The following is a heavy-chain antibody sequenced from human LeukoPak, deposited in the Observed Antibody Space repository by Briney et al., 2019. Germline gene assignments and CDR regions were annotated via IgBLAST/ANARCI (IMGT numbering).Heavy chain of an antibody. CDR1: GYTFTSYA. D-gene: IGHD3-16*02. CDR2: INAGNGNT. CDR3: ARDRDYVWGSYRYPLGY. J-gene: IGHJ4*02. Sequence: ASVTVSCKASGYTFTSYAMHWVRQAPGQRLEWMGWINAGNGNTKYSQKFQGRVTITRDTSASTAYMELSSLRSEDTAVYYCARDRDYVWGSYRYPLGYWGQGTLVTVSS. V-gene: IGHV1-3*01.